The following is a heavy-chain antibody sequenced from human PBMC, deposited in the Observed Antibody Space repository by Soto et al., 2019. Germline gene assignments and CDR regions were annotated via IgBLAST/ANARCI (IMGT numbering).Heavy chain of an antibody. CDR2: ISAYNGNT. J-gene: IGHJ4*02. CDR1: GYTFTSYG. V-gene: IGHV1-18*01. D-gene: IGHD6-19*01. Sequence: QVQLVQSGAEVKKPGASVKVSCKASGYTFTSYGISWVRQAPGQGLEWMGWISAYNGNTNYAQKLQGRVTMTTDTSTSTAYMELRSLRSDDTAVYYCARDEVVPAVAGPYRSLGDYWGQGTLVTVSS. CDR3: ARDEVVPAVAGPYRSLGDY.